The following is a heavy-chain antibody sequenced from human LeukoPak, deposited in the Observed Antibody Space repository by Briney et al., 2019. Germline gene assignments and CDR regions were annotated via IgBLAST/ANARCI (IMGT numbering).Heavy chain of an antibody. V-gene: IGHV4-31*03. D-gene: IGHD3-3*01. J-gene: IGHJ3*02. CDR2: IYYSGST. Sequence: SETLSLTCTVSGGSISSGGYYWSWIRQHPGKGLEWIGYIYYSGSTYYNPSLKSRVTISVDTSKNQFSLKLSSVTAADTAVYYCARQPLDSDAFDIWGQGTMVTVSS. CDR1: GGSISSGGYY. CDR3: ARQPLDSDAFDI.